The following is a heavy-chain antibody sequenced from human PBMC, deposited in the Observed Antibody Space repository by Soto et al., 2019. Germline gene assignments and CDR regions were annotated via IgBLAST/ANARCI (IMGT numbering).Heavy chain of an antibody. CDR2: INHSGST. D-gene: IGHD1-1*01. Sequence: SETLSLTCAVYGGSFSGYYWSWIRQPPGKGLEWIGEINHSGSTNYNPSLKSRVTISVDTSKNQFSLKLSSVTAADTAVFYCAGGRVRDSTAAHDYWGQGSLVTVSS. CDR3: AGGRVRDSTAAHDY. V-gene: IGHV4-34*01. CDR1: GGSFSGYY. J-gene: IGHJ4*02.